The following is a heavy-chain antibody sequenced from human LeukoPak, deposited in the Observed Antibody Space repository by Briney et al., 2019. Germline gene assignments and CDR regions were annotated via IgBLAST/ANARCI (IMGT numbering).Heavy chain of an antibody. J-gene: IGHJ4*02. V-gene: IGHV4-59*08. CDR1: GGSISGYF. Sequence: SETLSLTCTVSGGSISGYFWSWIRQPPGKGLEWIGYIYYSGSTDYNPSLKSRVTISVDTSKNQFSLKLSSVTAADTAVYYCARHTFTGSDYWGQRTLVTVSS. CDR2: IYYSGST. D-gene: IGHD3-10*01. CDR3: ARHTFTGSDY.